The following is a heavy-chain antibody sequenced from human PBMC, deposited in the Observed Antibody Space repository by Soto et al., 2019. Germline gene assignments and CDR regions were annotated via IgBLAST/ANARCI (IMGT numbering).Heavy chain of an antibody. CDR1: GYRFTTYW. D-gene: IGHD4-4*01. V-gene: IGHV5-51*01. Sequence: PGESLKISCKASGYRFTTYWIGWVRQMPGKGLEWMGIFNPADSYTRYSPSFRGQVALSADTSISTAYLQWSSLEASDTAMYYCARQGPTVTFDFWGQGTPVTVS. J-gene: IGHJ4*02. CDR2: FNPADSYT. CDR3: ARQGPTVTFDF.